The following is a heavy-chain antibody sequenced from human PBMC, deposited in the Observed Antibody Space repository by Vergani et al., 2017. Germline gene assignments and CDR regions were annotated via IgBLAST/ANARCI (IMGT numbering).Heavy chain of an antibody. Sequence: EVQLVESGGGLVQPGGSLRLSCAASGFTFSSYWMSWVRQAPGKGLEWVANIKQDGSEKYYVESVKGRFTISRDNAKNSLYLQMNSLRAEDTAVYYCARDSSSWTYYYYGMDVWGQGTTVTVSS. J-gene: IGHJ6*02. CDR1: GFTFSSYW. D-gene: IGHD6-13*01. V-gene: IGHV3-7*03. CDR3: ARDSSSWTYYYYGMDV. CDR2: IKQDGSEK.